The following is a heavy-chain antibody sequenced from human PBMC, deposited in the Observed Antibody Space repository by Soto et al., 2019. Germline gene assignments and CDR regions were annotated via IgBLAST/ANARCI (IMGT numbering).Heavy chain of an antibody. V-gene: IGHV1-69*13. CDR1: GGTFSSCA. CDR3: ASKLRRYYYDSSGYYSDYYYGMDV. CDR2: IIPIFGTA. D-gene: IGHD3-22*01. J-gene: IGHJ6*02. Sequence: SVKVSCKASGGTFSSCAISWVRQAPGQVLEWMGGIIPIFGTANYAQKFQGRVTITADESTSTAYMELSSLRSEDTAVYYCASKLRRYYYDSSGYYSDYYYGMDVWGQGTTVTVSS.